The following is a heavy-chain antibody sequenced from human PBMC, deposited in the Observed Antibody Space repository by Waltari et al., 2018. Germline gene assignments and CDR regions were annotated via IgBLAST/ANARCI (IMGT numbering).Heavy chain of an antibody. Sequence: QVHLVQSGPEVKKPGSSVRVSCTASGQILNSYAIAWVRQAPGQGLEWMGRVIPTFGTTNYAQNFQGRLKITSDTSTTSVTMELSGLKFDDTGIYYCTSNTYYVPDYWGQGTVVNVTS. CDR3: TSNTYYVPDY. D-gene: IGHD1-26*01. CDR1: GQILNSYA. CDR2: VIPTFGTT. J-gene: IGHJ4*02. V-gene: IGHV1-69*14.